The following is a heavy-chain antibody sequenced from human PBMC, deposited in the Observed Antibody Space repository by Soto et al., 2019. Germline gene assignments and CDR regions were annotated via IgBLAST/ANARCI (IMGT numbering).Heavy chain of an antibody. Sequence: PGGSLRLCCAASGFAFSACAMYWVRHTPGKGLEWVSRVSGTGRATYHADSVKGRFTMSRDNSKDTVYLQTNSRRADDTAVYYLTNDVLYCGGASRLVGPSHSFVLWGQVTPGTVSS. CDR3: TNDVLYCGGASRLVGPSHSFVL. CDR2: VSGTGRAT. V-gene: IGHV3-23*01. J-gene: IGHJ4*02. CDR1: GFAFSACA. D-gene: IGHD2-15*01.